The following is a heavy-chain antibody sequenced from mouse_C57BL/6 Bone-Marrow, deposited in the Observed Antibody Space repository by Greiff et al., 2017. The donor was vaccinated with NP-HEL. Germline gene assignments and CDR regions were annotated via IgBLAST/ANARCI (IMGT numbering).Heavy chain of an antibody. CDR3: TSDYYGSSVAY. CDR1: GFTFSDAW. Sequence: EVKLQESGGGLVQPGGSMKLSCAASGFTFSDAWMDWVRQSPEKGLEWVAEIRNKANNHATYYAESVKGRFTISRDDSKSSVYLQMNSLRAEDTGIYYCTSDYYGSSVAYWGQGTLVTVSA. V-gene: IGHV6-6*01. D-gene: IGHD1-1*01. CDR2: IRNKANNHAT. J-gene: IGHJ3*01.